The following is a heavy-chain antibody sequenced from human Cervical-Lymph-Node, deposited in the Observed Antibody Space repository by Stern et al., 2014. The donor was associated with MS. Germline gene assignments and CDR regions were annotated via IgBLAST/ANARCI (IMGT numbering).Heavy chain of an antibody. CDR1: GYTFTSYY. V-gene: IGHV1-46*01. J-gene: IGHJ5*02. D-gene: IGHD4-23*01. CDR3: ARDQPDYGGNVDP. CDR2: FNPSGGGT. Sequence: QVQLVESGAEVKKPGASVKVSCKASGYTFTSYYMHWVRKAPGQGLEWMGIFNPSGGGTTYAQKFQGSVPMTRAPSTNPARMSMRSLRSEDTAVYYCARDQPDYGGNVDPWGQGTLVTVSS.